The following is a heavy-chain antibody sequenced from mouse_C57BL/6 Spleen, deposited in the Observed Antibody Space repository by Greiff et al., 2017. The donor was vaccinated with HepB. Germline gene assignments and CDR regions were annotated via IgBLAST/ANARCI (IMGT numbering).Heavy chain of an antibody. CDR2: IDPETGGT. J-gene: IGHJ2*01. CDR1: GYTFTDYE. D-gene: IGHD1-1*01. CDR3: TSPGTVVYFDY. V-gene: IGHV1-15*01. Sequence: VKLQQSGAELVRPGASVTLSCKASGYTFTDYEMHWVKQTPVHGLEWIGAIDPETGGTAYNQKFKGKAILTADKSSSTAYMELRSLTSEDSAVYYCTSPGTVVYFDYWGQGTTLTVSS.